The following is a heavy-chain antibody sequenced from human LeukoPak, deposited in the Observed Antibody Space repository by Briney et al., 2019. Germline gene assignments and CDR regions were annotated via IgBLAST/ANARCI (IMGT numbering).Heavy chain of an antibody. CDR3: ARGQGAIFGVVIIAFGY. CDR2: INHSGST. CDR1: GGSFSGYY. D-gene: IGHD3-3*01. Sequence: SETLSLTCAVYGGSFSGYYWSWIRQPPGKGLEWIGEINHSGSTNYNPSLKSRVTISVDTSKNQFSLKLSSVTAADTAVYYCARGQGAIFGVVIIAFGYWGQGTLVTVSS. J-gene: IGHJ4*02. V-gene: IGHV4-34*01.